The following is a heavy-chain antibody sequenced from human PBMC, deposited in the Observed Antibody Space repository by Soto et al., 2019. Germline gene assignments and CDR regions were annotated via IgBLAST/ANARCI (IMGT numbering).Heavy chain of an antibody. Sequence: TSETLSLTCTVSGGSISSYYWSWIRQPPGKGLEWIGYIYYSGSTNYNPSLKSRVTISVDTSKNQFSLKLSSVTAADTAVYYCARGGGYCTNGVCYRSYYGMDVWGQGTTVTVSS. CDR1: GGSISSYY. J-gene: IGHJ6*02. D-gene: IGHD2-8*01. V-gene: IGHV4-59*01. CDR3: ARGGGYCTNGVCYRSYYGMDV. CDR2: IYYSGST.